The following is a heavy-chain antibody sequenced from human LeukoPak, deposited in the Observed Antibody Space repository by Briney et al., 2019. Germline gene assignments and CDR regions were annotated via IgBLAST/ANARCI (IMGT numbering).Heavy chain of an antibody. D-gene: IGHD2-2*01. J-gene: IGHJ4*02. V-gene: IGHV1-69*05. Sequence: SVKVSCKASGGTLSSYAISWVRQAPGQGLEWMGGIIPIFGTANYAQKFQGRVTITTDESTSTAYMELSSLRSEDTAVYYCATTSVRQLLSRLDYWGQGTLVTVSS. CDR1: GGTLSSYA. CDR2: IIPIFGTA. CDR3: ATTSVRQLLSRLDY.